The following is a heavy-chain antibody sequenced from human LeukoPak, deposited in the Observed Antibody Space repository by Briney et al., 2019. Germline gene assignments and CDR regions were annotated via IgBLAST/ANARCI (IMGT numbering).Heavy chain of an antibody. V-gene: IGHV3-48*04. J-gene: IGHJ4*02. Sequence: GGSLRLSCAASGFAFSNYNMNWVRQAPGKGLEWLSYISSSSTTIYYADSVKGRFTISRDNAKNSLYLQMNSLRAEDTAVYYCARDISGWCTDYFDYWGQGTLVTVSS. CDR2: ISSSSTTI. CDR1: GFAFSNYN. CDR3: ARDISGWCTDYFDY. D-gene: IGHD6-19*01.